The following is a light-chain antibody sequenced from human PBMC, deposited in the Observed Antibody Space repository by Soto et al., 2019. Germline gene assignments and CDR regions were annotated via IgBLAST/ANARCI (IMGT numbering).Light chain of an antibody. CDR1: QSVGKN. CDR2: AAS. Sequence: EVVMTQSPAALSVSPGERVTLSCRASQSVGKNLAWYQLRPGQGPRLLIYAASDRATDIPVRVSGSGSGTEMTLTISSLQSEDPAVYYCNQYNNWPPWTFGRGTKVEI. J-gene: IGKJ1*01. V-gene: IGKV3-15*01. CDR3: NQYNNWPPWT.